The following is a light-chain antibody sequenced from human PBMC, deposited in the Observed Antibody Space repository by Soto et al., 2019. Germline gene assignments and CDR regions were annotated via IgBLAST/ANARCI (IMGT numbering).Light chain of an antibody. J-gene: IGKJ2*01. CDR1: QSITNN. CDR2: AAS. V-gene: IGKV1-39*01. Sequence: DIQMTQSPSSLSASVGDRVTITCRASQSITNNLNWYQQKPGKAPKLLIYAASSLENGVPSSFRGSVSGTDFTLTISSLQPEDFATYYCQQTYSAPYSFGQGTKLEIK. CDR3: QQTYSAPYS.